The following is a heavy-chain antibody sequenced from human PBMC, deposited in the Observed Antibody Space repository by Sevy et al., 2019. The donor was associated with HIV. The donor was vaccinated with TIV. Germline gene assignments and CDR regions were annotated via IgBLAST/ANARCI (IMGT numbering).Heavy chain of an antibody. J-gene: IGHJ4*02. CDR2: IYYSGST. CDR3: ARGGSGWYEDRYFDY. CDR1: GGSISSSSYY. V-gene: IGHV4-39*01. D-gene: IGHD6-19*01. Sequence: SETLSLTCTVSGGSISSSSYYWGWIRQPPGKGLEWMGSIYYSGSTYYNPSLKSRVTISVDTSKNQFSLKLSSVTAADTAVYYCARGGSGWYEDRYFDYWGQGTLVTVSS.